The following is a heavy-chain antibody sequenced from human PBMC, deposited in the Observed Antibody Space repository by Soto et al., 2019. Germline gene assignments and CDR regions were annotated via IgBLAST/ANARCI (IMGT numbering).Heavy chain of an antibody. V-gene: IGHV4-31*03. CDR1: GGSIRSGGYY. CDR3: ARSYYNRYVVTPFPNWFDP. D-gene: IGHD3-22*01. Sequence: PSETLSLTCTVSGGSIRSGGYYWSWLRQHPGTGLEWIGNIFYSGSTYYNPSLKSRVTISVDTSKNQFSLNVSSVTAADTAVYFCARSYYNRYVVTPFPNWFDPWGQGTLVTVSS. J-gene: IGHJ5*02. CDR2: IFYSGST.